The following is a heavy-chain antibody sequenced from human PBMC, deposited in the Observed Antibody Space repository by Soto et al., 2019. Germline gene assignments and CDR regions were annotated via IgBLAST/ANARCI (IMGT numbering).Heavy chain of an antibody. CDR3: ATSGGGWLQPPV. V-gene: IGHV3-7*03. D-gene: IGHD5-12*01. CDR1: GFTFRSNW. CDR2: IKQDGSEK. Sequence: LRLSCAASGFTFRSNWMSWVRQAPGKGLEWVANIKQDGSEKYYVDSVKGRFTISRDNAKKSLYLQMNSLRAEDTAVYYCATSGGGWLQPPVWGQGTLVTVSS. J-gene: IGHJ4*02.